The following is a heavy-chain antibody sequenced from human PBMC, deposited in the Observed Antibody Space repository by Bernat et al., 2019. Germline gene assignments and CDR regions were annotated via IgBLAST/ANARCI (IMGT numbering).Heavy chain of an antibody. D-gene: IGHD3-10*01. CDR2: IDWDDSK. V-gene: IGHV2-70*04. Sequence: SFTGMRVSWIRQPPGRALEWLARIDWDDSKFYSTSLRTRLTISKDTSKNQVVLTMTHMDPVDTATYYCARLQGDENNYWFDPWGPGTLVTVSS. J-gene: IGHJ5*02. CDR1: SFTGMR. CDR3: ARLQGDENNYWFDP.